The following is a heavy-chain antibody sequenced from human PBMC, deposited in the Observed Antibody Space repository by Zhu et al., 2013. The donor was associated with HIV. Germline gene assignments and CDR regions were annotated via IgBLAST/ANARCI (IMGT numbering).Heavy chain of an antibody. D-gene: IGHD3-10*01. CDR2: INPNSGGT. V-gene: IGHV1-2*02. CDR1: GYAFTNYY. CDR3: ARVRGEGDGAYYYHYMDV. J-gene: IGHJ6*03. Sequence: QELLVQSGAEVKKPGASVKVSCKASGYAFTNYYIHWVRQAPRQGLEWMGWINPNSGGTNYAQRFQGRVTMTRDTSISTAYMELSRLRSDDTAVYYCARVRGEGDGAYYYHYMDVWGKGTTVTVSS.